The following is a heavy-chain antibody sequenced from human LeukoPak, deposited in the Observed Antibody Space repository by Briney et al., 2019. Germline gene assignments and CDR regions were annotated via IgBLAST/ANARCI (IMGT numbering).Heavy chain of an antibody. V-gene: IGHV3-48*04. D-gene: IGHD6-13*01. CDR1: GFTFGPYT. CDR3: ASAAGPFDN. J-gene: IGHJ4*02. CDR2: ISSSSDTI. Sequence: PGGSLRLSCAASGFTFGPYTMNWVRQAPGKGLEWVSSISSSSDTIYYADSVKGRFTISRDNGKNSLYLQMNSLRAEDTAVYYCASAAGPFDNWGQGTLVTVSS.